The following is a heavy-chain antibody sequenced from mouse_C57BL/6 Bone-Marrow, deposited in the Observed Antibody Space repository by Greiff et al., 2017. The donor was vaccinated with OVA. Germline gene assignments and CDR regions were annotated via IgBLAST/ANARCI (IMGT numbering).Heavy chain of an antibody. D-gene: IGHD1-1*01. V-gene: IGHV14-2*01. J-gene: IGHJ2*01. Sequence: VQLQQSGAELVKPGASVKLSCTASGFNIKDYYMHWVKQRTEQGLEWIGRIDPEDGETKYAPKFQGKATITADTSSNTAYLQLSSLTAEDTAVYYCVRGVTTVVATFYYFDYWGQGTTLTVSS. CDR3: VRGVTTVVATFYYFDY. CDR2: IDPEDGET. CDR1: GFNIKDYY.